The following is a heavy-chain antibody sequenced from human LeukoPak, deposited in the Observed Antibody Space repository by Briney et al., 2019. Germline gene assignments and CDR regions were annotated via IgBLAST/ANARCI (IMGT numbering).Heavy chain of an antibody. CDR3: TYLRTPYYNDKWLAP. Sequence: GGSLRLSCAASGFTFSSWSMNWVSQAPGKGLEWLSYISSGSSPIYYADSVKGRFTISRDDAKNLVYLQMNSLRAEDTPVYYCTYLRTPYYNDKWLAPWGKEALVTVS. CDR1: GFTFSSWS. J-gene: IGHJ5*02. CDR2: ISSGSSPI. V-gene: IGHV3-48*04. D-gene: IGHD3/OR15-3a*01.